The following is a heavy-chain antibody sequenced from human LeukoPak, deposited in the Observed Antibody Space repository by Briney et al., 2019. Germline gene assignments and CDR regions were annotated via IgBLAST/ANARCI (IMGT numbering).Heavy chain of an antibody. CDR1: GYTFTGYY. CDR2: INPNSGGT. D-gene: IGHD2-2*01. CDR3: ARARYCSSTSCSRFDP. J-gene: IGHJ5*02. V-gene: IGHV1-2*02. Sequence: GASVKVSCKASGYTFTGYYMHWVRQAPGQGLEWMGWINPNSGGTNYAQKFQGRVTMTRDTSISTAYMELSRLRSDDTAVYYCARARYCSSTSCSRFDPWGQGTLVTVSS.